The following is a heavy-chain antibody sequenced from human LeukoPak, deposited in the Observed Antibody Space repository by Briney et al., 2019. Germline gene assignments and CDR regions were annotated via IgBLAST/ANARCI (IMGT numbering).Heavy chain of an antibody. CDR1: GFTFSNYA. CDR2: ISYDGSNK. V-gene: IGHV3-30-3*01. Sequence: PGGSLRHSCAASGFTFSNYAMLWVRQAPGKGLEWVAIISYDGSNKYYADSVKGRFTISRDNSKNTLYLQMNSLRSEDTAVYYCARGVGYRLDYWGQGSLVTVSS. J-gene: IGHJ4*02. CDR3: ARGVGYRLDY. D-gene: IGHD5-12*01.